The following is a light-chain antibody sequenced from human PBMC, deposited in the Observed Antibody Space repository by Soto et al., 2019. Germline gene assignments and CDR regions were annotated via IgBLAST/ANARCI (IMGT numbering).Light chain of an antibody. CDR1: QSISSY. Sequence: DIQMTQSPSSLSASVGDRVTITCRASQSISSYLNWYQQKPGKAPKLMLYAASSLQSGVPSRFSGSGSGTDFTLTISRLQPKDFATYYCQQSYSTPPWTFGQGTKVEIK. J-gene: IGKJ1*01. V-gene: IGKV1-39*01. CDR2: AAS. CDR3: QQSYSTPPWT.